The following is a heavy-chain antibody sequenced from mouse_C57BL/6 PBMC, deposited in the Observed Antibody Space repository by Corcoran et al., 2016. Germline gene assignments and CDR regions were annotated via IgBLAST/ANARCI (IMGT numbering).Heavy chain of an antibody. D-gene: IGHD2-3*01. CDR3: ARQDGYSYWYFDF. CDR2: INPNNGGT. CDR1: GYTFTDYY. J-gene: IGHJ1*03. Sequence: EVQLQQSGPELVKPGASVKISCKASGYTFTDYYMNWVKQSHGKSLEWIGDINPNNGGTSYNQKFKGKATLTVDKSSSTAYMELRSLTSEDSAVYYCARQDGYSYWYFDFWGTGTTVTVSS. V-gene: IGHV1-26*01.